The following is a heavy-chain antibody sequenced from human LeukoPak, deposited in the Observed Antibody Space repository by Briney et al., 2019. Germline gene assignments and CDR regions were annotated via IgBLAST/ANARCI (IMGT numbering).Heavy chain of an antibody. CDR3: ARYVVYGSGKYYFDY. D-gene: IGHD3-10*01. CDR2: VHRSGST. Sequence: PSETLSLTCAVSIDSTNGNYWSWVRQSPGKGLEWIGEVHRSGSTNYKPSLKRRVTISVDTSENQFSLKLSSVTAADTAVYYCARYVVYGSGKYYFDYWGQGTLVTVSS. J-gene: IGHJ4*02. CDR1: IDSTNGNY. V-gene: IGHV4-34*01.